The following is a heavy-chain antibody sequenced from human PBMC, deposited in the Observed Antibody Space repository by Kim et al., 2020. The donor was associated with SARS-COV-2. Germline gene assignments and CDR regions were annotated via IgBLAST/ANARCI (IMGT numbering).Heavy chain of an antibody. CDR3: AKSPRAVAGPLGY. V-gene: IGHV3-9*01. J-gene: IGHJ4*02. Sequence: AESVKGRFTRSRDDAKISLYLQMNSLGAGDTALYYCAKSPRAVAGPLGYWGQGTLVTVSS. D-gene: IGHD6-19*01.